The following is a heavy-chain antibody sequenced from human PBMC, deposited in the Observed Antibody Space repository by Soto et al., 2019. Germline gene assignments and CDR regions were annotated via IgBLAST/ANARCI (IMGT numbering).Heavy chain of an antibody. CDR1: GYTFTSYG. V-gene: IGHV1-18*01. J-gene: IGHJ6*02. CDR3: ARETGKYFDWFLSPYYGMDV. CDR2: ISAYNGNT. Sequence: ASVKVSCKASGYTFTSYGISWVRQAPGQGLEWMGWISAYNGNTNYAQKLQGRVTMTTDTSTSTAYMELRSLRSDDTAVYYCARETGKYFDWFLSPYYGMDVWGQGTTVTVSS. D-gene: IGHD3-9*01.